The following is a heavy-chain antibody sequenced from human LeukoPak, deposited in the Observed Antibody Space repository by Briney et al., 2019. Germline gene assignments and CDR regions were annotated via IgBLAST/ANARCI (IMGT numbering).Heavy chain of an antibody. CDR1: GFNFSGYA. D-gene: IGHD1-14*01. CDR2: ISSNGGST. CDR3: VKTGDGAYYFDY. Sequence: GGSLRLSCSASGFNFSGYAMHWVRQAPGKGLEYVSAISSNGGSTYYADSVKGRFTVSRDNSRNTLYFQMSSLRAEDTAVYYCVKTGDGAYYFDYWGQGTLVTVSS. J-gene: IGHJ4*02. V-gene: IGHV3-64*05.